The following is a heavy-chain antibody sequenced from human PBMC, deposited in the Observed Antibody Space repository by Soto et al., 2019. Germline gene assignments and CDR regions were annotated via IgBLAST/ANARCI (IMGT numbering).Heavy chain of an antibody. CDR2: LYYSGST. J-gene: IGHJ4*02. Sequence: PSETLSLTCTVSDGSVSSGSYYWSWIRQPPGKGLEWIGYLYYSGSTNYNPSLKSRVTISVDTSKNQFSLKMSSVTAADTAVYYCAVIMVVTGGLVYWGQGTLVTVSS. D-gene: IGHD2-21*02. V-gene: IGHV4-61*01. CDR1: DGSVSSGSYY. CDR3: AVIMVVTGGLVY.